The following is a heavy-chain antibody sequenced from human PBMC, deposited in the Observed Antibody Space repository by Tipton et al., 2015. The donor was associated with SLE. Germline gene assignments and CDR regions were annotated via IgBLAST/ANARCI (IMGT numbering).Heavy chain of an antibody. D-gene: IGHD3-10*01. J-gene: IGHJ3*02. CDR2: IHPDDSDT. CDR1: GYTFTTYW. Sequence: QSGAEVKKPGESLKISCKGSGYTFTTYWIGWVRQIPGKGLEWMAIIHPDDSDTSYSPAFQGQVTISADKSISTAYLLWSSLKASDTAMYYCARVGRVRGVIIGQCPFEIWGQGTLVTVSS. V-gene: IGHV5-51*03. CDR3: ARVGRVRGVIIGQCPFEI.